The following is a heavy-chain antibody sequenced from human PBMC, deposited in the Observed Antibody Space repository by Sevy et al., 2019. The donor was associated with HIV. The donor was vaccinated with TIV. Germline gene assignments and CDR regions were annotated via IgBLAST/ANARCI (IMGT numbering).Heavy chain of an antibody. V-gene: IGHV1-24*01. D-gene: IGHD2-15*01. Sequence: ASVKVSCKVSGYTLTKLSIHWVRQAPGKGLEWLGDFDPQDDEIIYAQRFQGRLTMTEDTSTETAYMELSSLTSEDTAVYYCATVGLRYYSGSSSYQGDWFDPWGQGTLVNVSS. CDR1: GYTLTKLS. CDR2: FDPQDDEI. J-gene: IGHJ5*02. CDR3: ATVGLRYYSGSSSYQGDWFDP.